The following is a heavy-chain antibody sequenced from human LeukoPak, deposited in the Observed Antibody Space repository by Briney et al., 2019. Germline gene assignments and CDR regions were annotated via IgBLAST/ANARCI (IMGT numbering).Heavy chain of an antibody. V-gene: IGHV4-4*07. CDR3: ARQIASAGTAGFDF. D-gene: IGHD6-13*01. CDR1: GGSISSYY. CDR2: IYSTGST. J-gene: IGHJ4*02. Sequence: SETLSLTCTVSGGSISSYYWSWIRQPAGKGLEWIGRIYSTGSTNYNPSLKSRVTMSVDTSKNQFSLRLRSVAAADTAVYYCARQIASAGTAGFDFWGQGALVTVSS.